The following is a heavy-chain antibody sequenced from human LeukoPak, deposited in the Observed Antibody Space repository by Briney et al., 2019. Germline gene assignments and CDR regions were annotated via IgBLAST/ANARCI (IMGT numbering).Heavy chain of an antibody. J-gene: IGHJ4*02. V-gene: IGHV3-7*01. CDR3: ARDTLIAAAGSDY. D-gene: IGHD6-13*01. CDR2: IKHDGSGK. Sequence: GGSLGLSCVASGFTFSTYWMSWVRQAPGKGLEWVANIKHDGSGKYYVDSVKGRFTISRDNAKNSLYLQMNSLRAEDTAVYYCARDTLIAAAGSDYWGQGTLVTVSS. CDR1: GFTFSTYW.